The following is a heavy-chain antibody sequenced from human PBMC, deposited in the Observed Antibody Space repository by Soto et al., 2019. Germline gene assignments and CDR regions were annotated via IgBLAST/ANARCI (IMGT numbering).Heavy chain of an antibody. Sequence: QVQLVESGGGVVQPGRSLRLSCAASGFTFSSYGMHWVRQAPGKGLEWVAVISYDGSNKYYADSVKGRFTISRDNSKNTLYLRMNSLRAEDTAGYYCAKDYGSGGGVDVWGQGTTVTVSS. D-gene: IGHD1-26*01. CDR3: AKDYGSGGGVDV. V-gene: IGHV3-30*18. CDR1: GFTFSSYG. CDR2: ISYDGSNK. J-gene: IGHJ6*02.